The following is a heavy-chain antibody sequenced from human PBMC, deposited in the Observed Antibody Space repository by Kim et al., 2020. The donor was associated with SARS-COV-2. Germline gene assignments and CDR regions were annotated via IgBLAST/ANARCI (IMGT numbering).Heavy chain of an antibody. V-gene: IGHV3-33*01. CDR3: ARAPKERAYFDY. Sequence: YYADSLKGRFTISRDNSKNTLYLQMNSLRAEDTAVYYCARAPKERAYFDYWGQGTLVTVSS. J-gene: IGHJ4*02.